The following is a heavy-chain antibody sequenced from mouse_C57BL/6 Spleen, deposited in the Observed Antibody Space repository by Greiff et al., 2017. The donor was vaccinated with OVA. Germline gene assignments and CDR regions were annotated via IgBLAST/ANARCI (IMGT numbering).Heavy chain of an antibody. CDR3: ARWIDGSSFSWFAY. V-gene: IGHV1-55*01. D-gene: IGHD1-1*01. Sequence: VQLQQPGAELVQPGASVKMSCKASGYTFTSYWITWVKQRPGQGLEWIGDIYPGSGSTNYNEKFKSKATLTVDTSSSTAYMQLSSLTSEDSAVYYCARWIDGSSFSWFAYWGQGTLVTVSA. CDR2: IYPGSGST. CDR1: GYTFTSYW. J-gene: IGHJ3*01.